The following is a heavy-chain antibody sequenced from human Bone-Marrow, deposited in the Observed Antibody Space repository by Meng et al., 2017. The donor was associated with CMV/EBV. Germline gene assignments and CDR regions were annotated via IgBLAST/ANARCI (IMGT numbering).Heavy chain of an antibody. CDR1: GGSISSYY. J-gene: IGHJ4*02. Sequence: SETLSLTCTVSGGSISSYYWSWIRQPPGKGLEWIGYIYYSGSTNYNPSLKSRVTISVDTSKNQFSLKLSSMTAADTAVYYCARAVNYDFWSGSPVGSFDYWGQGTLVTVSS. D-gene: IGHD3-3*01. V-gene: IGHV4-59*01. CDR3: ARAVNYDFWSGSPVGSFDY. CDR2: IYYSGST.